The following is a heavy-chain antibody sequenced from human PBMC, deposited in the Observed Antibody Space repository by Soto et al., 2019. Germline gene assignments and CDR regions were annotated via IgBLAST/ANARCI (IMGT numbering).Heavy chain of an antibody. V-gene: IGHV3-23*01. CDR1: GFTFSSYA. CDR2: ISGSGGST. D-gene: IGHD2-2*01. J-gene: IGHJ6*01. Sequence: GGSLRLSCAASGFTFSSYAMRWVRQAPGKGLEWVSAISGSGGSTYYADSVKGRFTISRDNSKNTLYLQMNSLRAEDTAVYYCARDRRYCISTSCYPDYYYYYGMDVW. CDR3: ARDRRYCISTSCYPDYYYYYGMDV.